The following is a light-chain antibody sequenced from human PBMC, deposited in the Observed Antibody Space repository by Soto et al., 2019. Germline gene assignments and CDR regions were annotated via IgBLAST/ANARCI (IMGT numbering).Light chain of an antibody. Sequence: SYELGQPPSVSAAPGQTADITCGGDNIGSKSVHWYQRKAGQAPVLVVFDDNARPSGVPERFSGSKSGNTATLTISRVETGDEADYHCHVWDSSSGQHVFGSGTKV. CDR3: HVWDSSSGQHV. V-gene: IGLV3-21*02. CDR1: NIGSKS. CDR2: DDN. J-gene: IGLJ1*01.